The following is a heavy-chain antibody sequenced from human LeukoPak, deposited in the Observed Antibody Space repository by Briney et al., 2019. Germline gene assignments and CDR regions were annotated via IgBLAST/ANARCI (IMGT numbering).Heavy chain of an antibody. Sequence: GGSLRLSCAASGFTFSDAWMSWVRQAPGKGLEWVGRIKSEADGGTTDYAAPVKGRFTISRDDSENTLYLQMNSLKTEETAVYYCARYYGDSGSQYYFDYWGQGTLVTVSS. CDR2: IKSEADGGTT. J-gene: IGHJ4*02. V-gene: IGHV3-15*01. CDR1: GFTFSDAW. CDR3: ARYYGDSGSQYYFDY. D-gene: IGHD2-21*01.